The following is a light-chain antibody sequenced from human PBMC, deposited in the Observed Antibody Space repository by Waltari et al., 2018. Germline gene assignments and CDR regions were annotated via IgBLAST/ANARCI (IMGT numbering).Light chain of an antibody. CDR1: QSVSSN. J-gene: IGKJ1*01. Sequence: EIVMTQSPATLSVSPGERATLSCRASQSVSSNLAWYQQKPGQAPRRLMYGASTRATCIPARFSGSGSGTEFTLTISSLQSEDFAVYYCQHYNNWPPWTFGQGTKVEIK. V-gene: IGKV3-15*01. CDR3: QHYNNWPPWT. CDR2: GAS.